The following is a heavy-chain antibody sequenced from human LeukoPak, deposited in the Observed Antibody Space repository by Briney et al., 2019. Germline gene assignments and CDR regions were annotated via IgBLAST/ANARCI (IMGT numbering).Heavy chain of an antibody. D-gene: IGHD2-21*01. CDR2: ITGSGGST. CDR3: AKVVVVLPIDAFDI. J-gene: IGHJ3*02. CDR1: GFTFSSYA. V-gene: IGHV3-23*01. Sequence: GGSLRLSCAASGFTFSSYAMSWVRQAPGKGLEWVSGITGSGGSTYYADSVKGRFTISRDNSKNTLHLQMNSLRAEDTADYYCAKVVVVLPIDAFDIWGQGTMVTVSS.